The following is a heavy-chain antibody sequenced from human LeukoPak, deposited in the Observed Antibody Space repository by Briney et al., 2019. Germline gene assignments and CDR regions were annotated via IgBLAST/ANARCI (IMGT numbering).Heavy chain of an antibody. J-gene: IGHJ4*02. CDR1: GFTFSSYE. CDR3: ARGWRPYYYGSGGYYDY. D-gene: IGHD3-10*01. V-gene: IGHV3-48*03. CDR2: ISSSGSTI. Sequence: GGSLRLSCAASGFTFSSYEMNWVRQAPGKGLEWVSYISSSGSTIYYADSVKGRFTISRDNAKNSLYLQMNSLRAEDTAVYYCARGWRPYYYGSGGYYDYWGQGTLVTVSS.